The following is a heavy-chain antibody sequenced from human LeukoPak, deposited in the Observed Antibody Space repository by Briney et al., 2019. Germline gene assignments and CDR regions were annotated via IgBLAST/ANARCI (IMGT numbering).Heavy chain of an antibody. J-gene: IGHJ1*01. V-gene: IGHV3-48*03. CDR1: GFTFSSYE. Sequence: GGSLRLSCAASGFTFSSYEMNWVRQAPGKGLEWVSYISSSGSTIYYADSVKGRFTISRDNSKNTLYLQMNSLRAEDTAVYYCAKVINVVASEYFQHWGQGTLVTVSS. D-gene: IGHD2-15*01. CDR2: ISSSGSTI. CDR3: AKVINVVASEYFQH.